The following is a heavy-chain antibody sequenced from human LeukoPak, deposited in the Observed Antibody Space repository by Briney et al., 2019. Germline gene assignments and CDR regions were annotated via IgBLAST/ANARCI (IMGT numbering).Heavy chain of an antibody. CDR3: ARDRSYGEGYWFDP. CDR2: ITSDGTDT. J-gene: IGHJ5*02. D-gene: IGHD3-16*01. CDR1: GFSFNSYW. V-gene: IGHV3-74*01. Sequence: GGSLRLSCAASGFSFNSYWMHWVRQVPGKGPVWVSRITSDGTDTSYADSVKGRFSISRDNAKYTLYLQMNSLRVEDTAVYYCARDRSYGEGYWFDPWGQGTLVIVSS.